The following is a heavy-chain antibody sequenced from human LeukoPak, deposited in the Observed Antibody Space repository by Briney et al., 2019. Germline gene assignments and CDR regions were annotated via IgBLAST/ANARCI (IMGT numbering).Heavy chain of an antibody. CDR2: IYGGGST. CDR1: GLIVSSNY. J-gene: IGHJ4*02. D-gene: IGHD6-19*01. V-gene: IGHV3-66*01. Sequence: PGGSLRLSCAASGLIVSSNYMSWVRQAPGKGLEWVSIIYGGGSTWYADSVKGRFTISRDNSKNTLYLQMNSLRAEDTAVYYCVKGSSVAGTIFGYWGQGTLVTVSS. CDR3: VKGSSVAGTIFGY.